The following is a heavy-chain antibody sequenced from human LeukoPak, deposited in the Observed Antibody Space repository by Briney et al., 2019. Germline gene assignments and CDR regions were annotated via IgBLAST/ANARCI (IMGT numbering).Heavy chain of an antibody. Sequence: VASVKVSCKASGGTFSSCAISWVRQAPGQGLEWMGRIIPILGIANYAQKFQGRVTITADKSTSTAYMELSSLRSEDTAVYYCATGGPDVITSHSELGWIDAFDIWGQGTMVTVSS. CDR2: IIPILGIA. CDR3: ATGGPDVITSHSELGWIDAFDI. V-gene: IGHV1-69*04. CDR1: GGTFSSCA. J-gene: IGHJ3*02. D-gene: IGHD3-16*01.